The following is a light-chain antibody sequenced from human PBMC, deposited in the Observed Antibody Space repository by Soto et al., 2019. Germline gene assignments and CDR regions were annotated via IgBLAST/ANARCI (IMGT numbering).Light chain of an antibody. V-gene: IGLV4-60*03. CDR1: RGHSSYI. Sequence: QPVLTQSSSASASLGSSVKLTCTLSRGHSSYIIAWHQQQPGKAPRYLMKLEGSGSYNKGSGVPGCFSGSSSGAVRYLTISNLPSDDEADYCCETWDTNTRVFGGRTKLTVL. CDR2: LEGSGSY. CDR3: ETWDTNTRV. J-gene: IGLJ3*02.